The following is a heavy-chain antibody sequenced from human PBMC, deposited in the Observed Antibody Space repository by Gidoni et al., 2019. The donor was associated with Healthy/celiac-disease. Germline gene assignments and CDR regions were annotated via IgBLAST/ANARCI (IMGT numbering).Heavy chain of an antibody. CDR3: TKWASDYALDY. CDR2: ISSSSSYT. Sequence: QVSLVESGGGLVTPGGSLRLSCAASGFTFSDYYMSWIRQAPGKGLEWVSYISSSSSYTNYADSVKGRFTISRDNAKNSLYLQMNSLRAEDTAVYYCTKWASDYALDYWGQGTLVTVSS. D-gene: IGHD4-17*01. V-gene: IGHV3-11*06. CDR1: GFTFSDYY. J-gene: IGHJ4*02.